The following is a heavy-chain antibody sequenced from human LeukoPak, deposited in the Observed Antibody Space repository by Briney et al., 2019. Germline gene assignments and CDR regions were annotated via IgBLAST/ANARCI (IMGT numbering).Heavy chain of an antibody. CDR2: INPNSGGT. CDR3: ATERRYCSSTSCSRSFDY. D-gene: IGHD2-2*01. J-gene: IGHJ4*02. Sequence: ASVKVSCKASGYTFTGYYMHWVRQAPGQGLEWMGWINPNSGGTNYAQKFQGRVTMTRDTSISTAYMELSRLRSDDTAVYYCATERRYCSSTSCSRSFDYWGQGTLVTVSS. V-gene: IGHV1-2*02. CDR1: GYTFTGYY.